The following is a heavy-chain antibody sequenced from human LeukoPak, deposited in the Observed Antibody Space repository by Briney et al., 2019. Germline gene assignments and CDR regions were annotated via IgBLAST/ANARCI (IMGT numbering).Heavy chain of an antibody. V-gene: IGHV3-74*01. CDR3: ARVGTSDWYVGYYFDY. Sequence: GGSLRLSCAASGFTFSSYWMHWVRQAPGKGLVWVSRIYSDGTSTSYADSVKRRFTISRDNAKNTLYLQMNSLRAEDTAVYYCARVGTSDWYVGYYFDYWGQGTLVTVSS. CDR1: GFTFSSYW. D-gene: IGHD6-19*01. J-gene: IGHJ4*02. CDR2: IYSDGTST.